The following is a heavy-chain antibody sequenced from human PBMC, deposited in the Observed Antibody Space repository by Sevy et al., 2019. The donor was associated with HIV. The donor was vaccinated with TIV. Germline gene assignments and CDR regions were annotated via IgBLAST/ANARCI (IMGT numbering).Heavy chain of an antibody. CDR2: ISYDGSNK. CDR1: GFTFSSYA. J-gene: IGHJ4*02. Sequence: GGSLRFSCAASGFTFSSYAMHWVRQAPGKGLEWVAVISYDGSNKYYADSVKGRFTISRDNSKNTLYLQMNSLRAEDTAVYYCARDTLNYYYDSSGYYYGKAHYFDYRGQGTLVTVSS. V-gene: IGHV3-30-3*01. D-gene: IGHD3-22*01. CDR3: ARDTLNYYYDSSGYYYGKAHYFDY.